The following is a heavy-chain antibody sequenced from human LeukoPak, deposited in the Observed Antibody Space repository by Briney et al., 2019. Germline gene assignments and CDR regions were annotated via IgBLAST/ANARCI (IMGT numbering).Heavy chain of an antibody. CDR1: GFTLSDHY. J-gene: IGHJ4*02. CDR2: TRNKADSYTT. CDR3: AREERDGYLDY. Sequence: GGSLRLSCAASGFTLSDHYMDWVRPAPGKGLEWVGRTRNKADSYTTVYAASVNGRFTISRDDSKSSLYLQMNSLRDEDTAVYYCAREERDGYLDYWGQGTLVSASS. V-gene: IGHV3-72*01. D-gene: IGHD5-24*01.